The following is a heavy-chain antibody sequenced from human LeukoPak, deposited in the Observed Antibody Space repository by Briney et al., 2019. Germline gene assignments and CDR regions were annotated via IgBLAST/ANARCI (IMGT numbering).Heavy chain of an antibody. D-gene: IGHD6-13*01. CDR3: AGGCLDTSSCRYGDAFDI. CDR1: GYTFTSYD. J-gene: IGHJ3*02. CDR2: MNPNSGNT. Sequence: ASVKVSCKASGYTFTSYDINWVRQATGQGLEWMGWMNPNSGNTGYAQKFQGRVTMTRNTSISTAYMELSSLRSEDTAVYYCAGGCLDTSSCRYGDAFDIWGQGTMVTVSS. V-gene: IGHV1-8*01.